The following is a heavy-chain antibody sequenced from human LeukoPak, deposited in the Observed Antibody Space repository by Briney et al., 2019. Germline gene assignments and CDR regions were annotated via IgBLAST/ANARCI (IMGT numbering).Heavy chain of an antibody. Sequence: GGSLRLSCAASGFTFSSYGMHWVRQAPGKGLEWVAFIRYDGSNKYYADSVKGRFTIPRDNAKNSLYLQMNSLRAEDTAVYYCARVSILIVPYYAFDIWGQGTMVTVSS. CDR1: GFTFSSYG. CDR3: ARVSILIVPYYAFDI. J-gene: IGHJ3*02. V-gene: IGHV3-30*02. CDR2: IRYDGSNK. D-gene: IGHD2/OR15-2a*01.